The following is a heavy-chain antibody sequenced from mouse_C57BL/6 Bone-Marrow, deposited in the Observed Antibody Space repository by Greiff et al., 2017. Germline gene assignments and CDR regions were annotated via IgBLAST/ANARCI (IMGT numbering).Heavy chain of an antibody. CDR3: ARDGDYDGGYSMDY. CDR2: SRNKANDYTT. Sequence: EVQLVESGGGLVQSGRSLRLSCATSGFTFSDFYMEWVRQAPGKGLEWIAASRNKANDYTTEYSASGKGRFIVSRDTSHSILYLQMNALRAEDTAIYYCARDGDYDGGYSMDYWGQGTSVTVSS. D-gene: IGHD2-4*01. V-gene: IGHV7-1*01. CDR1: GFTFSDFY. J-gene: IGHJ4*01.